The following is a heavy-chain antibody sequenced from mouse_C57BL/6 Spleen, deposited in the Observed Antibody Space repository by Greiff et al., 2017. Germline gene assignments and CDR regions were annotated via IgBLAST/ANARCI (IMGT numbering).Heavy chain of an antibody. Sequence: VQLKESGPELVKPGASVKISCKASGYSFTGYYMHWVKQSHGNILDWIGYIYPYNGVSSYNQKFKGKATLTVDKSSSTAYMELRSLTSEDSAVYYCARDYYGSSGYFDVWGTGTTVTVSS. V-gene: IGHV1-31*01. J-gene: IGHJ1*03. CDR1: GYSFTGYY. CDR2: IYPYNGVS. D-gene: IGHD1-1*01. CDR3: ARDYYGSSGYFDV.